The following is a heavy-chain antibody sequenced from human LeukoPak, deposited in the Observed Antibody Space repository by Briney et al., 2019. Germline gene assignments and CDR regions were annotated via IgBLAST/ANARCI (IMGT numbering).Heavy chain of an antibody. Sequence: KPGGSLRLSCAASGFTFSNAWMSWVRQAPGKGLEWVGRIKSKTDGGTTDYAAPVKGRFTISRDDSKNTLYLQMNSLKTEDAAVYYCTTDESPYCSGGSCYLTDVWGKGTTVTVSS. J-gene: IGHJ6*04. V-gene: IGHV3-15*01. CDR1: GFTFSNAW. CDR2: IKSKTDGGTT. CDR3: TTDESPYCSGGSCYLTDV. D-gene: IGHD2-15*01.